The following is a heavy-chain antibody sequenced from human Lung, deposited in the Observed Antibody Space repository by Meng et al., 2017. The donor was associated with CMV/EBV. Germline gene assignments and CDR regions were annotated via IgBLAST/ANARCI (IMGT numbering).Heavy chain of an antibody. CDR1: GLTFSNHG. CDR2: IWSDGSAT. D-gene: IGHD3-3*01. CDR3: AKDKGVRYLEWFSV. Sequence: GGSLRLXXTASGLTFSNHGMHWVRQAPGKGLEWVAFIWSDGSATYYADSVRGRFTISRDNSKNTVYLQMNSLRTEDTAVYSCAKDKGVRYLEWFSVRGQKXMVTVSS. V-gene: IGHV3-30*02. J-gene: IGHJ4*02.